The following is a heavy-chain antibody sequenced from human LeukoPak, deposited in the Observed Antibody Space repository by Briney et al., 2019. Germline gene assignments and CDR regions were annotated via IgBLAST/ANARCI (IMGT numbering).Heavy chain of an antibody. CDR3: ANEEAMVASSFDY. D-gene: IGHD4/OR15-4a*01. J-gene: IGHJ4*02. CDR1: GFTFSTYE. Sequence: PGGSLRLSCAASGFTFSTYEMHWVRQAPGKGLQWVANISEDGSVKYYVGSVKGRFIVSKDKSKNTVYLQMNSLRTEDTAIYYCANEEAMVASSFDYWGPGTLVTVSP. CDR2: ISEDGSVK. V-gene: IGHV3-7*01.